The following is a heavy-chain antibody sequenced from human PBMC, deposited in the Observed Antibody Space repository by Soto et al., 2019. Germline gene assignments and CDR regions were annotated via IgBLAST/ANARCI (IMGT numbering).Heavy chain of an antibody. CDR2: ISGSGGST. CDR3: AKDAYGSGSYHPFDY. CDR1: GFTFSSYA. D-gene: IGHD3-10*01. V-gene: IGHV3-23*01. Sequence: LSLTCAASGFTFSSYAMSWVRQAPGKGLEWVSAISGSGGSTYYADSVKGRVTISRDNSKNTLYLQMNSLRAEDTAVYYCAKDAYGSGSYHPFDYWGQGTLVTVSS. J-gene: IGHJ4*02.